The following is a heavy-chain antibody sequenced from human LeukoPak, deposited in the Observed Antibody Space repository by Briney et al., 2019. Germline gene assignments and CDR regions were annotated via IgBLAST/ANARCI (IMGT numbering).Heavy chain of an antibody. Sequence: QTGGSLRLSCAASGFTFSTYNMNWVRQAPGKGLEWVSSISGTGSSTYYTDSVKGRFTISRDNSKNTLYLQMNSLRAEDTAVYYCAKGGYTGPFDYWGQGTLVTVSS. CDR1: GFTFSTYN. D-gene: IGHD6-25*01. CDR2: ISGTGSST. CDR3: AKGGYTGPFDY. V-gene: IGHV3-23*01. J-gene: IGHJ4*02.